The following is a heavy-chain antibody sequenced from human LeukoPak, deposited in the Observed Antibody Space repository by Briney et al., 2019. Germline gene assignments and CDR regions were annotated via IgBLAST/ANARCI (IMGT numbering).Heavy chain of an antibody. V-gene: IGHV3-48*02. CDR3: ASPHSGYG. Sequence: GGSLRLSCAPSEFTSCSYIMNWVRQAPGKGLQWVSYITGSGSGIHYADSVKGRFTISRDNAKNTLYLQMNSLRDEDTAVYYCASPHSGYGWGQGTLVTVSS. CDR1: EFTSCSYI. D-gene: IGHD5-12*01. CDR2: ITGSGSGI. J-gene: IGHJ4*02.